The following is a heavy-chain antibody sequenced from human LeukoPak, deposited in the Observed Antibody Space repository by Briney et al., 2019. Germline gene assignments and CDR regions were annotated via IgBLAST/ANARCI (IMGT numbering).Heavy chain of an antibody. D-gene: IGHD3-10*01. V-gene: IGHV4-39*01. CDR3: ARQRWFGELFRGGDFDY. CDR1: GGSISDISYY. J-gene: IGHJ4*02. CDR2: IYYSGNI. Sequence: SETLFLTCTVSGGSISDISYYWGWVRQPPGKGLEWIGSIYYSGNIYYNPSLRSRVTMSVDSSKNQFSLKLSSVTAADTAVYYCARQRWFGELFRGGDFDYWGQGTLVTVSS.